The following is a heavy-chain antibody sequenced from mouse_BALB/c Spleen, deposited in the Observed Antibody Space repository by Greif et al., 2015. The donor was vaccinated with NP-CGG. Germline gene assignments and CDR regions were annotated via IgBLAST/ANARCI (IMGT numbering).Heavy chain of an antibody. CDR3: ARYDGYYYYAMDY. J-gene: IGHJ4*01. V-gene: IGHV5-12-1*01. CDR2: ISSGGGST. Sequence: EVKLVESGGGLVKPGGSLKLSCAASGFAFSSYDMSWVHRTTEKRLEWVAYISSGGGSTYYPDTVKGRFTISRDNAKNALYLQMSSLKSEDTAMYYCARYDGYYYYAMDYWGQGTSVTVSS. D-gene: IGHD2-3*01. CDR1: GFAFSSYD.